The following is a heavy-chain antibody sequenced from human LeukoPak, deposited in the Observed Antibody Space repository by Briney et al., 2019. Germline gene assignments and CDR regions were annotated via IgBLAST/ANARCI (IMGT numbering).Heavy chain of an antibody. CDR2: INSDGSST. CDR3: AILASIAVAGTLEVV. V-gene: IGHV3-74*01. CDR1: RFTLSRYW. Sequence: PGGSLRLSRAASRFTLSRYWMPSVRQAPGQGLVWVSRINSDGSSTSYADSVKGRFTISRGNAKNTLYLQMNSLRAEDTAVYYCAILASIAVAGTLEVVWGQGTLVTVSS. J-gene: IGHJ4*02. D-gene: IGHD6-19*01.